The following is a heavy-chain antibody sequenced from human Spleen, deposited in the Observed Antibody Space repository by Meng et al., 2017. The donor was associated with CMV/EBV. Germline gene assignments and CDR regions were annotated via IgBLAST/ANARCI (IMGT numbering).Heavy chain of an antibody. Sequence: GESLKISCAASGFTFSSYSMNWVRQAPGKGLEWVSSISSSSSYIYYADSVKGRFTISRDNAKNSLYLQMNSLRAEDTAVYYCARHPPGMGAFDIWGQGTMVTVSS. V-gene: IGHV3-21*01. J-gene: IGHJ3*02. CDR1: GFTFSSYS. CDR2: ISSSSSYI. CDR3: ARHPPGMGAFDI. D-gene: IGHD3-10*01.